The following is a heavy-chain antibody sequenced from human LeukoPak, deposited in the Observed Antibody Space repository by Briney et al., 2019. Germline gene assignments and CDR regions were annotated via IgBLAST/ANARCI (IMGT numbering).Heavy chain of an antibody. CDR1: GASISSASDY. V-gene: IGHV4-39*01. J-gene: IGHJ5*02. D-gene: IGHD2-15*01. Sequence: SETLSLTCAVSGASISSASDYWGWIRQPPGKGLEWLGSIYYGGSTYDNPSLRSRVTISVDTSKTQFSLKLTSVAAADTAVYSCARIGGGSWRNPGYWFDPWGQGNLVTVSS. CDR2: IYYGGST. CDR3: ARIGGGSWRNPGYWFDP.